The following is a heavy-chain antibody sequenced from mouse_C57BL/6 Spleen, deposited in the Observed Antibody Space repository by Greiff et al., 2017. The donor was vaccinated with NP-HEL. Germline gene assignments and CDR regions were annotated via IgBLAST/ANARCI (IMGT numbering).Heavy chain of an antibody. CDR2: ISSGSSTI. D-gene: IGHD1-1*01. V-gene: IGHV5-17*01. J-gene: IGHJ1*03. CDR1: GFTFSDYG. CDR3: ARPYGSSHWYFDV. Sequence: EVKLVESGGGLVKPGGSLKLSCAASGFTFSDYGMHWVRQAPEKGLEWVAYISSGSSTIYYADTVKGRFTISRDNAKNTLFLQMTSLRSEDTAMYYCARPYGSSHWYFDVWGTGTTVTVSS.